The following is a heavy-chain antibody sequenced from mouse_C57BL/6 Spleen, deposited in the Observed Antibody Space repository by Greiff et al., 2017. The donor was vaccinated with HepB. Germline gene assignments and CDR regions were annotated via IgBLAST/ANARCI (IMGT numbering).Heavy chain of an antibody. V-gene: IGHV1-82*01. J-gene: IGHJ4*01. CDR1: GYAFSSSW. D-gene: IGHD2-3*01. CDR3: ARWLLDAMDY. CDR2: IYPGDGDT. Sequence: VQLQQSGPELVKPGASVKISCKASGYAFSSSWMNWVKQRPGKGLEWIGRIYPGDGDTNYNGKFKGKATLTADKSSSTAYMQLSSLTSEDSAVYFCARWLLDAMDYWGQGTSVTVSS.